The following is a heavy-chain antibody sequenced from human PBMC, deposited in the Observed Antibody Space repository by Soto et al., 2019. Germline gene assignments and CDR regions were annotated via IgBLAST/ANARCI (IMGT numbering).Heavy chain of an antibody. V-gene: IGHV3-30-3*01. D-gene: IGHD2-2*01. CDR2: VSYDGNNK. Sequence: QVRLLESGGGVVQPGRSLRLSCAASGFTFSSFALHWVRQAPGKGLDWVALVSYDGNNKFYADSVKGRFTISRDNSKKTLHLQMNGLRPEDTAVYYCATPTSSPYLAYWGQGTLVTVSS. CDR1: GFTFSSFA. CDR3: ATPTSSPYLAY. J-gene: IGHJ4*02.